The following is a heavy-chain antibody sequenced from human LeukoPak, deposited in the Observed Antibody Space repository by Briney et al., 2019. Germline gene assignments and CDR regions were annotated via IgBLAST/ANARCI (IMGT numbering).Heavy chain of an antibody. CDR1: GFTFSNAW. Sequence: GGSLRLSCAASGFTFSNAWMSWVRQAPGKGLEWVGRIKSKTDGGTTDYAAPVKGRFTISRDDSKNTLYLQMNSLKTEDTAVYYCTTDGLGSYSAFDIWGQGTMVTASS. J-gene: IGHJ3*02. D-gene: IGHD1-26*01. V-gene: IGHV3-15*01. CDR2: IKSKTDGGTT. CDR3: TTDGLGSYSAFDI.